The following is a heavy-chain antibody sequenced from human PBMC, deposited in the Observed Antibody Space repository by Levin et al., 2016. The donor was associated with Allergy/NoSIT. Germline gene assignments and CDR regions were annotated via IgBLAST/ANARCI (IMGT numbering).Heavy chain of an antibody. CDR1: GGSFSGYY. D-gene: IGHD1-26*01. J-gene: IGHJ6*02. Sequence: SETLSLTCAVYGGSFSGYYWSWIRQPPGKGLEWIREINHSGSTNYNPSLKSRVTISVDTSKNQFSLKLSSVTAADTAVYYCARVPPGGVYYGVDVWGQGTTVTVSS. CDR3: ARVPPGGVYYGVDV. CDR2: INHSGST. V-gene: IGHV4-34*01.